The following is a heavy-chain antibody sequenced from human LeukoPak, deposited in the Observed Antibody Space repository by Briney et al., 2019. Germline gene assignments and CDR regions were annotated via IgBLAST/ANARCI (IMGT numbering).Heavy chain of an antibody. CDR3: ARDIGRRYYDSSGLVDY. J-gene: IGHJ4*02. D-gene: IGHD3-22*01. Sequence: ASVKVSCKASGYTFTGYYMHWVRQAPGQGLEWMGRINPNSGGTNYAQKFQGRVTMTRDTSISTAYRELSRLRSDDTAVYYCARDIGRRYYDSSGLVDYWGQGTLVTVSS. V-gene: IGHV1-2*06. CDR1: GYTFTGYY. CDR2: INPNSGGT.